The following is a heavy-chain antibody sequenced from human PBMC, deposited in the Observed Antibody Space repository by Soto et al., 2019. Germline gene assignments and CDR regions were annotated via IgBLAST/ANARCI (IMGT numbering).Heavy chain of an antibody. Sequence: PGGSLRLSCAASGFTFSSYSMNWVRQAPGKGLEWVSYISSSSSTIYYADSVKGRFTISRDNAKNSLYLQMNSLRDEDTAVYYGAREEGKYYYYGMDVWGQGTTVTVSS. CDR1: GFTFSSYS. J-gene: IGHJ6*02. CDR2: ISSSSSTI. V-gene: IGHV3-48*02. CDR3: AREEGKYYYYGMDV.